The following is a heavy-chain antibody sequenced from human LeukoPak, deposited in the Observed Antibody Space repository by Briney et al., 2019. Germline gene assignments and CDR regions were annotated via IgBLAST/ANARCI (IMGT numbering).Heavy chain of an antibody. CDR3: ARDLAARPSLGIDY. CDR1: GYTFTSYG. V-gene: IGHV1-18*01. Sequence: ASAKVSCKASGYTFTSYGISWVRQAPGQGLEWMGWINAYNGNTNYAQKFQGRVTMTTDTSTSTASLELRSLRSDDTAVYYCARDLAARPSLGIDYWGQGTLVTVSS. CDR2: INAYNGNT. J-gene: IGHJ4*02. D-gene: IGHD6-6*01.